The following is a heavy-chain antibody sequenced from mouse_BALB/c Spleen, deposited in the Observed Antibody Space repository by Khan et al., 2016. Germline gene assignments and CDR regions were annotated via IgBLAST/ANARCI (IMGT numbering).Heavy chain of an antibody. CDR1: GYSITSGYG. Sequence: EVELVESGPGLVKPSQSLSLTCTVTGYSITSGYGWNWILQFPGNKLDWMGYISYRGSTNYNPSLKSRISNTRDTSKNQFFLQLNSVTTDDSTTYNCARTARIKYWGQGTTITVSS. CDR2: ISYRGST. V-gene: IGHV3-2*02. CDR3: ARTARIKY. D-gene: IGHD1-2*01. J-gene: IGHJ2*01.